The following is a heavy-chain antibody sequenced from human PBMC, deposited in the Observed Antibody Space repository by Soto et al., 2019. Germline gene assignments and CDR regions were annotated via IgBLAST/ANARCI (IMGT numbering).Heavy chain of an antibody. CDR1: GYTFTSYG. V-gene: IGHV1-18*01. CDR3: ARAGAGNEKNTPSGFDS. CDR2: ISAYNGNT. D-gene: IGHD1-1*01. J-gene: IGHJ4*02. Sequence: GASVKVSCKASGYTFTSYGISWVRQAPGQGLEWMGWISAYNGNTNYAQKLQGRVTMTTDTSTSTAYMELRSLRSDDTAVYYCARAGAGNEKNTPSGFDSWGQETLFTVPS.